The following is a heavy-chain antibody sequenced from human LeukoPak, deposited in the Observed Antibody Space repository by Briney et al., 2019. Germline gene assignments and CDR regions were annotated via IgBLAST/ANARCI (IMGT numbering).Heavy chain of an antibody. CDR1: GVSISTYY. J-gene: IGHJ4*02. Sequence: SETLSLTCTVSGVSISTYYWSWIRQPPGKGLEWIGYIYYSGTTNYNPSLKSRVTISIDTSKNQFSLKLSSVTAADTAVYYCAGGRSYWGQGTLVTVSS. V-gene: IGHV4-59*12. CDR2: IYYSGTT. D-gene: IGHD3-16*01. CDR3: AGGRSY.